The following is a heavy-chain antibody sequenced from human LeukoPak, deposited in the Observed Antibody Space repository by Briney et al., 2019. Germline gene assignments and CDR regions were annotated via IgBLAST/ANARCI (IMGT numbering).Heavy chain of an antibody. CDR1: GYTSTSPD. V-gene: IGHV1-8*01. J-gene: IGHJ3*02. CDR2: MNPRENT. CDR3: ARYTQHYGFDI. D-gene: IGHD3-3*02. Sequence: ASVKVSCKASGYTSTSPDINWVRQATGRGLEWLGWMNPRENTGYAQKFQGRVTLTRDKSINTAYMELSSLRSEDTAVYYCARYTQHYGFDIWGQGTMVTVSA.